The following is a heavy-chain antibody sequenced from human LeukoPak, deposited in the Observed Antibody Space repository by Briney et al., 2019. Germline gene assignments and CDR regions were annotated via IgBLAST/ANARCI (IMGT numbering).Heavy chain of an antibody. CDR3: ARGVGVVVPAAITSEDYYGMDV. CDR2: INPSGGST. Sequence: ASVKVSCKASGYTFTSYYMRWVRQAPGQGLEWMGIINPSGGSTSYAQKFQGRVTMTRDTSTSTVYMELSSLRSEDTAVYYCARGVGVVVPAAITSEDYYGMDVWGQGTTVTVSS. V-gene: IGHV1-46*01. D-gene: IGHD2-2*02. J-gene: IGHJ6*02. CDR1: GYTFTSYY.